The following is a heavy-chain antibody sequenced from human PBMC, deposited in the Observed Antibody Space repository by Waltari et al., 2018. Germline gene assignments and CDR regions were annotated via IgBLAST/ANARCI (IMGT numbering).Heavy chain of an antibody. V-gene: IGHV3-30*18. D-gene: IGHD6-19*01. CDR3: AKGYSSANPDY. Sequence: QVQLVESGGGVVQPGRYVRLSCAASGFPFSSNGIHCVRQAPGKGLEWVAVIWYDGSNKYYADSVKGRFTISRDNSKNTLYLQMNSLRAEDTAMYYCAKGYSSANPDYWGQGTLVTVSS. CDR2: IWYDGSNK. J-gene: IGHJ4*02. CDR1: GFPFSSNG.